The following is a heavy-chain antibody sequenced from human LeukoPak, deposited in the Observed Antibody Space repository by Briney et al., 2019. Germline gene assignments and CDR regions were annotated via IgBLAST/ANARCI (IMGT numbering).Heavy chain of an antibody. V-gene: IGHV3-30-3*01. CDR1: GFTFSTTS. Sequence: TGGSLRLSCAASGFTFSTTSMHWVRQAPGKGLEWVAVMSDDGNNQAYAESVKGRFTISRDNSKNTLDLQMNSLRTEDTAVYYCASDVLVGGATEYFQHWGQGTLVAVS. D-gene: IGHD1-26*01. J-gene: IGHJ1*01. CDR2: MSDDGNNQ. CDR3: ASDVLVGGATEYFQH.